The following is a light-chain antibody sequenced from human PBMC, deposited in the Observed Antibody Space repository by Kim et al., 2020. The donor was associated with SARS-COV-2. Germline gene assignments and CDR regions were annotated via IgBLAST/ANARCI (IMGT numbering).Light chain of an antibody. J-gene: IGLJ3*02. V-gene: IGLV10-54*04. CDR3: SAWDSSLSAWV. Sequence: QAGLTQPPSVSKGLRQTATLTCTGNSDNVGYEGAAWLQQHQGHPPKLLSYRNNNRPSGISERFSASRSGNIASLTITGLQPKDEADYYCSAWDSSLSAWVFGGGTQLTVL. CDR2: RNN. CDR1: SDNVGYEG.